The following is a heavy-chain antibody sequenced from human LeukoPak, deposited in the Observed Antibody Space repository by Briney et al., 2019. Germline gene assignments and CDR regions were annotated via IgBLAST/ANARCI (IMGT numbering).Heavy chain of an antibody. CDR3: NTHFGTTADY. CDR2: IKSKTDGATT. D-gene: IGHD2/OR15-2a*01. J-gene: IGHJ4*02. V-gene: IGHV3-15*01. Sequence: GGSLRLSCAVSGFPFSNAWMTWVRQAPGKGLEWVGRIKSKTDGATTDYAAPVKGRFTISRDDSKNTLYLQMNSLKTEDAAVYYCNTHFGTTADYWGQGTLVTVSS. CDR1: GFPFSNAW.